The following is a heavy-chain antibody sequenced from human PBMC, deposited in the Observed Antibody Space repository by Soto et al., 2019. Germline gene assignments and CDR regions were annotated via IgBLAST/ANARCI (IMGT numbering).Heavy chain of an antibody. CDR2: IHHTGSS. J-gene: IGHJ4*02. Sequence: QVQLQESGPGLVKPSETLSLTCTVSAGSITNYYWNWIRQPPGKGLEWIGFIHHTGSSMSNPSLRSRLTMSVVTTKGQISLNLRAVTAADTALYYCAKWNEMKRSFDDWGQGILVTVSS. CDR3: AKWNEMKRSFDD. V-gene: IGHV4-59*01. D-gene: IGHD1-1*01. CDR1: AGSITNYY.